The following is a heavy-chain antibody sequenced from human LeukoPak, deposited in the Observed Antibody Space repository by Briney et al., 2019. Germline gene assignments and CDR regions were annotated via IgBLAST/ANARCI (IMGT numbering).Heavy chain of an antibody. CDR3: ARGYSGYGYFYYYYYMDV. Sequence: GGSLRLSCEVSGFTFSSYHMNWVRQAPGKGLEWVSSIGSSGSYIYYADSLTGRFTISRDNAKNSLYLQMNSLRAEDTAVYYCARGYSGYGYFYYYYYMDVWGKGTTVTISS. V-gene: IGHV3-21*04. CDR1: GFTFSSYH. CDR2: IGSSGSYI. J-gene: IGHJ6*03. D-gene: IGHD5-12*01.